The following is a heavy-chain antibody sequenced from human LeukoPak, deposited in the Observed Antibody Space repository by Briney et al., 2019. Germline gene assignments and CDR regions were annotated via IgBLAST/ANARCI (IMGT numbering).Heavy chain of an antibody. CDR2: INSDGSTT. D-gene: IGHD7-27*01. Sequence: PGGSLRLSCAASGFTFINYWMHWVRQAPGKGLVWVSRINSDGSTTDYAESVKGRFTISRDNAQNTLYLQMNSLGAEDTAVYFCVRLTAGTPFDYWGQGTLVTVSS. CDR3: VRLTAGTPFDY. J-gene: IGHJ4*02. V-gene: IGHV3-74*01. CDR1: GFTFINYW.